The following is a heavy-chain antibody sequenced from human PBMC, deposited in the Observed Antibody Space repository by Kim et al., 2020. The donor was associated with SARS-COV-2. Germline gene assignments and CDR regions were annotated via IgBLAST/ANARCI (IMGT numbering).Heavy chain of an antibody. D-gene: IGHD3-22*01. CDR3: ARGYYDSSGPIGPGNAFDI. V-gene: IGHV1-2*04. Sequence: ASVKVSCKASGYTFTGYYMHWVRQAPGQGLEWMGWINPNSGGTNYAQKFQGWVTMTRDTSISTAYMELSRLRSDDTAVYYCARGYYDSSGPIGPGNAFDIWGQGTMVTVSS. J-gene: IGHJ3*02. CDR1: GYTFTGYY. CDR2: INPNSGGT.